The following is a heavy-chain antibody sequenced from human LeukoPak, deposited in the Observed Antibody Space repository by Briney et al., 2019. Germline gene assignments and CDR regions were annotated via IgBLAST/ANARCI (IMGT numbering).Heavy chain of an antibody. CDR1: GGSFSGYY. Sequence: SETLSLTCAVYGGSFSGYYWSWIRQPPGKGLEWIGEINHSGSTNYNPSLKSRVTISVDTSKNQFSLKLSSVTAADTAVYYCARRYSSGWYYWGQGTLVTVSS. J-gene: IGHJ4*02. CDR3: ARRYSSGWYY. V-gene: IGHV4-34*01. D-gene: IGHD6-19*01. CDR2: INHSGST.